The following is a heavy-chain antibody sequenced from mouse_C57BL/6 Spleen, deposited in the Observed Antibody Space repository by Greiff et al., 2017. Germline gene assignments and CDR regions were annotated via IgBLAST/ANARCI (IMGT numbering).Heavy chain of an antibody. J-gene: IGHJ3*01. CDR3: ARDRYGSSYGFAY. CDR1: GYAFSSSW. V-gene: IGHV1-82*01. D-gene: IGHD1-1*01. Sequence: VQLQQSGPGLVKPGASVKISCKASGYAFSSSWMNWVKQRPGKGLEWIGRIYPGDGDTTYNGKFKGKATLTADKSSSTAYMQLSSLTSGDSAVYICARDRYGSSYGFAYWGQGTLVTVSA. CDR2: IYPGDGDT.